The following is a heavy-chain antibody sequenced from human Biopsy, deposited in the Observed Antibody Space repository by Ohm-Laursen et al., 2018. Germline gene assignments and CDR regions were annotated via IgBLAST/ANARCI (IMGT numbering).Heavy chain of an antibody. D-gene: IGHD6-19*01. V-gene: IGHV3-30*18. J-gene: IGHJ3*02. CDR3: AKDGGQWLGGAFDI. CDR1: GFGFYA. CDR2: TPFDGSNK. Sequence: SLRLSCSASGFGFYAMHWVRQPPGKGLEWLAVTPFDGSNKFYAESVRGRFTISRDRSRDTLYLQMNRLTNEDTALYYCAKDGGQWLGGAFDIWGHGTMVIVAS.